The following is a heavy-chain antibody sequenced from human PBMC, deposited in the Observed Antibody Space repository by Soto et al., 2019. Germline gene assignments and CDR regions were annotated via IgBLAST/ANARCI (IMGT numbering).Heavy chain of an antibody. D-gene: IGHD6-19*01. CDR3: ARSASSCWYLLKFDY. CDR2: IVPMFGSA. V-gene: IGHV1-69*01. Sequence: QVQLVQSGAEVKKPGSSVKVSCKVSGGSFSNIGINWVRQAPGQGLEWMGGIVPMFGSASYAQKFQGRVTITADESTSTSDMEVSGLTSEDTAVYYCARSASSCWYLLKFDYWGQGTLVTVSS. CDR1: GGSFSNIG. J-gene: IGHJ4*02.